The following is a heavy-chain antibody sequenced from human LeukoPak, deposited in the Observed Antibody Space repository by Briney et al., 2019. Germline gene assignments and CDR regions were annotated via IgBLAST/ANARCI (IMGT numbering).Heavy chain of an antibody. CDR3: ASPDFWSGYSLN. D-gene: IGHD3-3*01. Sequence: PSETLSLTCTVSGGSISSSSNYWGWIRQPPGKGLEWIGSIYYSGSTYYNPSLKSRVTISVDRSKNQFSLKLSSVTAADTAVYYCASPDFWSGYSLNWGQGTLVTVSS. J-gene: IGHJ4*02. CDR1: GGSISSSSNY. CDR2: IYYSGST. V-gene: IGHV4-39*07.